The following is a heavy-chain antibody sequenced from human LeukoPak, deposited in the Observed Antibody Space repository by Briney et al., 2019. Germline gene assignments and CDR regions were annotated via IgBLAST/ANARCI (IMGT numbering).Heavy chain of an antibody. CDR1: GYTLTGYY. CDR3: AREESGGYFDY. Sequence: ASVKVSCKASGYTLTGYYMHWVRQAPGQGLEWVGLINPTGTGTNYAQKFRGRVTLTRDTSTTTVYMELSSLRSEDTAVYYCAREESGGYFDYWGQGTPVTVSS. CDR2: INPTGTGT. J-gene: IGHJ4*02. V-gene: IGHV1-46*01. D-gene: IGHD2-8*02.